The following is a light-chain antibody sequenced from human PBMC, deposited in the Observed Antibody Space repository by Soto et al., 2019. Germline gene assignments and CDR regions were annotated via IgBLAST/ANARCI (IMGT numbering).Light chain of an antibody. Sequence: EIVLTQSPATLSLSPGERATLSCRASQSVSNYLAWYQQKPGQAPRLLIYDTSNRATGIPGRFSGSWSGTDFTLTISSLEPEDFALYYCQQRSNWPRLTFGGGTKVEIK. J-gene: IGKJ4*01. CDR3: QQRSNWPRLT. CDR2: DTS. V-gene: IGKV3-11*01. CDR1: QSVSNY.